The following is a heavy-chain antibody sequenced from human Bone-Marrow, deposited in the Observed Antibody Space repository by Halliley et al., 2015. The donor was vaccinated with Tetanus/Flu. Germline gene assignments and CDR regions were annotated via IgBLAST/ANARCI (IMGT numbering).Heavy chain of an antibody. D-gene: IGHD3-10*01. CDR1: GFSFTDYW. V-gene: IGHV5-51*01. CDR2: IKPDGSDI. J-gene: IGHJ4*02. CDR3: ARQVNLLADF. Sequence: QLVQSGPEVKKPGESLKISCQASGFSFTDYWIGWVRQMPGKGLEWMGIIKPDGSDIRYSPPFQGHVSISADKSVGTAYLQWTSVQASDSALYFCARQVNLLADFWGQGTLVTVAS.